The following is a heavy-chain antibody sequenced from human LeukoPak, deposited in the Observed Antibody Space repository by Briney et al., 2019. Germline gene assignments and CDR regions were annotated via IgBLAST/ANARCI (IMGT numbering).Heavy chain of an antibody. CDR2: IKLDGGEK. CDR1: GFTFSSYW. V-gene: IGHV3-7*01. CDR3: ARDEGYYDSSGPIGY. D-gene: IGHD3-22*01. J-gene: IGHJ4*02. Sequence: GGPLRLSCAASGFTFSSYWMSWVRQAPGKGLEWVANIKLDGGEKYYVDSVKGRFTISRDNTKNSLYLQMNSLRAEDTAVYYCARDEGYYDSSGPIGYWGQGTLVTVSS.